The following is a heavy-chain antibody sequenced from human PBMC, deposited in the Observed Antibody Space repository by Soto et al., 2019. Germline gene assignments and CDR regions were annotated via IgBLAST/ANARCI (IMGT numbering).Heavy chain of an antibody. J-gene: IGHJ4*02. V-gene: IGHV4-31*03. CDR2: IYYSGST. Sequence: QVQLQESGPGLVKPSQTLSLTCTVSGGSISISDHYWNWIRQHPGKGLEWIGYIYYSGSTYYNPSLESRITISVDPSKNQFSRKLSSVSAADTAVYYCARGKMATSQGWKLYFDYWGRGTLVTVSS. D-gene: IGHD5-12*01. CDR1: GGSISISDHY. CDR3: ARGKMATSQGWKLYFDY.